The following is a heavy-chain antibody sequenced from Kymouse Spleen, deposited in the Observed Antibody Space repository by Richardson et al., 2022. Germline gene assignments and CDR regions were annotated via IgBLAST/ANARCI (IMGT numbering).Heavy chain of an antibody. D-gene: IGHD6-19*01. J-gene: IGHJ5*02. Sequence: QVQLQQWGAGLLKPSETLSLTCAVYGGSFSGYYWSWIRQPPGKGLEWIGEINHSGSTNYNPSLKSRVTISVDTSKNQFSLKLSSVTAADTAVYYCARDGPYSSGFNWFDPWGQGTLVTVSS. CDR2: INHSGST. V-gene: IGHV4-34*01. CDR1: GGSFSGYY. CDR3: ARDGPYSSGFNWFDP.